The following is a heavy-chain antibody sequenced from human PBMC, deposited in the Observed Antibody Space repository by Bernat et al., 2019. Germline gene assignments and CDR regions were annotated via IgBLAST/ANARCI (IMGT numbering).Heavy chain of an antibody. V-gene: IGHV3-30*01. CDR2: ISYDGSNK. Sequence: QVQLVESGGGVVQPGRSLRLSCAASGFTFSSYAMHWVRQALGKGLEWVAVISYDGSNKYYADSVKGRFTISRDNSKNTLYLQMNSLRAEDTAVYYCAGLDRGYDRLFDYWGQGTLVTVSS. CDR1: GFTFSSYA. J-gene: IGHJ4*02. D-gene: IGHD5-12*01. CDR3: AGLDRGYDRLFDY.